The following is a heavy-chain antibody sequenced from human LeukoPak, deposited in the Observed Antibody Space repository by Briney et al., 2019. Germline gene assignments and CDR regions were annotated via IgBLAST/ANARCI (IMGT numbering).Heavy chain of an antibody. CDR3: ARRGSSWYRVLGYFDY. D-gene: IGHD6-13*01. Sequence: SETLSLTCAVYGGSFSGYYWSWIRQPPGKGLEWIGEINHSGSTNYNPSLKSRVTISVDTSKNQFSLKPSSVTAADTAVYYCARRGSSWYRVLGYFDYWGQGTLVTVSS. CDR2: INHSGST. J-gene: IGHJ4*02. CDR1: GGSFSGYY. V-gene: IGHV4-34*01.